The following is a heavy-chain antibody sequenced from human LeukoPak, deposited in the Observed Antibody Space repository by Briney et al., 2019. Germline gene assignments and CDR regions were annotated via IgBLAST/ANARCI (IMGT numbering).Heavy chain of an antibody. D-gene: IGHD6-13*01. J-gene: IGHJ5*02. V-gene: IGHV4-59*08. Sequence: SETLSLTCTVSGDSINAYYWSWIRQPPGKGLDWIGYIYFSGTTKYNPSLESRVTISVDTSKNQFSLKLSSVTAADTAVYYCARRRAEGGSNGHYNWFDPWGQGILVTVSS. CDR2: IYFSGTT. CDR3: ARRRAEGGSNGHYNWFDP. CDR1: GDSINAYY.